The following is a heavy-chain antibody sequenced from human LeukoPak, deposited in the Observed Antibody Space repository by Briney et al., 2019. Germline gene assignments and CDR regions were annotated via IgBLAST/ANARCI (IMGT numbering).Heavy chain of an antibody. V-gene: IGHV4-59*08. D-gene: IGHD6-19*01. J-gene: IGHJ4*02. CDR3: ARGGIAVPGMRYYFDY. CDR2: IYYSGST. CDR1: GGSISSYY. Sequence: SETLSLTCSVSGGSISSYYWSWIRQPPGKGLEWIGYIYYSGSTNYNPSLKSRVTISVDTSKNQFSLILSSVTAADTAVYYCARGGIAVPGMRYYFDYWGQGTLVTVSS.